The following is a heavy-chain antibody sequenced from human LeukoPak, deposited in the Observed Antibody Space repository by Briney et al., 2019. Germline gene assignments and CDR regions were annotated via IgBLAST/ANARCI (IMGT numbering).Heavy chain of an antibody. CDR2: IKQDGSEK. CDR1: GFTFSSDW. Sequence: PGGSLRLSCAASGFTFSSDWMSWVRQSPGKGLEWVANIKQDGSEKYYVDSVKGRFTISRDNAKNSLYLQMNSVRAEDTAVYYCARLYYDILTGYNDAFDIWGQGTMVTVSS. CDR3: ARLYYDILTGYNDAFDI. V-gene: IGHV3-7*01. D-gene: IGHD3-9*01. J-gene: IGHJ3*02.